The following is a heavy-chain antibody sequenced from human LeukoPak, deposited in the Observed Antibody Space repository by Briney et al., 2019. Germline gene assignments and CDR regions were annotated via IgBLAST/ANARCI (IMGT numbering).Heavy chain of an antibody. CDR3: ARGPWSGGDWAEYFQH. CDR1: GGSFSGYY. D-gene: IGHD2-21*01. CDR2: INHSGST. V-gene: IGHV4-34*01. J-gene: IGHJ1*01. Sequence: ASETLSLTCAVYGGSFSGYYWSWIRQPPGKGLEWIGEINHSGSTNYNPSLKSRVTISVDTSKNQFSLKLSSVTAADTAVYYCARGPWSGGDWAEYFQHWGQGTLVTVSS.